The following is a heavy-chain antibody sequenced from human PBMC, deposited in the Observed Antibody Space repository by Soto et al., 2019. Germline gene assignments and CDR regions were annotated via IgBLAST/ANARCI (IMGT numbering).Heavy chain of an antibody. V-gene: IGHV3-30*18. D-gene: IGHD5-18*01. J-gene: IGHJ4*02. Sequence: QVQLVESGGGAVQPGRSLRLSCVASGFTFSSYGMHWVRQAPGKGLEWVAVISYDGSNKYYADSVKGRFTISRDNSKNTLYLQMNSLRAEDTAVYYCSNSGGTRIQLPPAYWGQGTLVIVSS. CDR3: SNSGGTRIQLPPAY. CDR2: ISYDGSNK. CDR1: GFTFSSYG.